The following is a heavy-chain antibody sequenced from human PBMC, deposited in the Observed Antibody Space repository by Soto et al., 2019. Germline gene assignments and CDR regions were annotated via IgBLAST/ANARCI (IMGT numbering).Heavy chain of an antibody. CDR3: ARATPMIGGFDI. D-gene: IGHD5-12*01. CDR1: GDSISSSY. J-gene: IGHJ3*02. V-gene: IGHV4-59*01. CDR2: IYNSAIT. Sequence: QVQLQESGPGLVKPSETLSLTCTVSGDSISSSYYTWIRQSPGKRLEWIGYIYNSAITNYNPSVRSRVTISVDTSKNQFSLSLSSVTAADTAVYYCARATPMIGGFDIWGQGTMVTVSS.